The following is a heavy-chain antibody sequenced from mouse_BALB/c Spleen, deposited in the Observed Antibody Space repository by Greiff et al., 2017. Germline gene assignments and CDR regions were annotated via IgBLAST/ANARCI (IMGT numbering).Heavy chain of an antibody. J-gene: IGHJ2*01. Sequence: VKLVESGPGLVAPSQSLSITCTVSGFSLTGYGVNWVRQPPGKGLEWLGMIWGDGSTDYNSALKSRLSISKDNSKSQVFLKMNSLQTDDTARYYCDRGHYGYDGPFDYWGQGTTLTVSS. V-gene: IGHV2-6-7*01. CDR2: IWGDGST. D-gene: IGHD2-2*01. CDR1: GFSLTGYG. CDR3: DRGHYGYDGPFDY.